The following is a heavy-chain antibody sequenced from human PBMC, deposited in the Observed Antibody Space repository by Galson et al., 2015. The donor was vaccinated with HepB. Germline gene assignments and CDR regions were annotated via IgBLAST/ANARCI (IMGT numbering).Heavy chain of an antibody. J-gene: IGHJ6*02. CDR3: ARALYSYNYGMDV. V-gene: IGHV4-34*01. CDR2: INYTGGT. CDR1: GGSFSGHY. D-gene: IGHD3-10*02. Sequence: ETLSLTCTVYGGSFSGHYCSWIRQPPGKGLEWIGEINYTGGTNYNPSLESRVTISVDTSKNQFSLRLSSVTAADTAVYYCARALYSYNYGMDVWGQGTTVTVSS.